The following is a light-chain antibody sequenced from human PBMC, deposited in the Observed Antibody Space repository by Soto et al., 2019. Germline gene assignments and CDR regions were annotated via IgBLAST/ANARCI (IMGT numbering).Light chain of an antibody. CDR2: DAS. CDR1: QDISNY. CDR3: QQYDTLLA. J-gene: IGKJ4*01. Sequence: DIQMTQSPSSLSASVGDRVTITCQASQDISNYLNWYQQKPGKAPKLLIYDASNLETGVPSRFSGSGSGTDFTFTISSLQPEDIAAYYCQQYDTLLAFGGGTKVEIK. V-gene: IGKV1-33*01.